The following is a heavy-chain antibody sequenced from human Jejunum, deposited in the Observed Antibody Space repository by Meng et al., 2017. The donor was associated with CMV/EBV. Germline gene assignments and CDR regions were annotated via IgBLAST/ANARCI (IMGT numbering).Heavy chain of an antibody. D-gene: IGHD1-1*01. V-gene: IGHV3-48*03. CDR1: GFPFSSYE. Sequence: GFPFSSYEMNWVRQAPGNGLEWVSYISSASNTIIYADSVKGRFTISRDNAKNSLYLQMNSLRDEDTAVYYCARARATARGMNWFDPWGQGTLVTVSS. CDR2: ISSASNTI. CDR3: ARARATARGMNWFDP. J-gene: IGHJ5*02.